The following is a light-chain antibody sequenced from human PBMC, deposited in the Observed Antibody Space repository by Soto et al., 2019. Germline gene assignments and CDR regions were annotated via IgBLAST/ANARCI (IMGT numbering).Light chain of an antibody. Sequence: DTQLTQSPSFLSASVGDRVSITCRASQGISSYLAWYQQKPGKAPNLLIHTASTLQSGVPSGFSGSGSGTEFTLTISSLQPEDFATYYCQQRNSYPITFGQGTRLEIK. CDR1: QGISSY. J-gene: IGKJ5*01. CDR3: QQRNSYPIT. V-gene: IGKV1-9*01. CDR2: TAS.